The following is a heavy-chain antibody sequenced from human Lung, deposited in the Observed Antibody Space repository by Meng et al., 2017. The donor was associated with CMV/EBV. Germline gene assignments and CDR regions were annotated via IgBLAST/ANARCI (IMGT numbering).Heavy chain of an antibody. CDR2: IKPDGSEK. V-gene: IGHV3-7*01. CDR1: GFTFRTYW. CDR3: ARGGSNGGYLPH. Sequence: SCAASGFTFRTYWMSWVRQAPGKGLEWVANIKPDGSEKSYVDYVKGRFTISRDNAANSLYLQMDSLRAEDTAVYYCARGGSNGGYLPHWGQGTLVTVSS. D-gene: IGHD4-17*01. J-gene: IGHJ4*02.